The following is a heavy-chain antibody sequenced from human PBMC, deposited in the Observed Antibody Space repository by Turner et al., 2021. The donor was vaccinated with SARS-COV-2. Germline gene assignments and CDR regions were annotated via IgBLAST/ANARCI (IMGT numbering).Heavy chain of an antibody. CDR3: ASPYITMVRGVNYYGMDV. J-gene: IGHJ6*02. Sequence: QILLQASGPGLVKPSETLSLTCTVSGASINSYYWAWIRQPPGKRLEWIGYIYYRGSTNYNPSLKSRVTISVDTSKNQFSLKLSSVTAADTAVYYCASPYITMVRGVNYYGMDVWGQGTTVTVSS. CDR1: GASINSYY. D-gene: IGHD3-10*01. CDR2: IYYRGST. V-gene: IGHV4-59*08.